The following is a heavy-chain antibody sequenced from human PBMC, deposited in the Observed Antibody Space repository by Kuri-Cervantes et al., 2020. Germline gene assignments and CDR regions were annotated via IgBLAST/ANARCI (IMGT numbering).Heavy chain of an antibody. V-gene: IGHV1-3*01. Sequence: ASVKVSCKASGYTFTNYAMHWVRQAPGQRLEWMGWINAGNGNTKYSQKFQGRVTITRDTSASTAYMELSSLRSEDTAVYYCARGGEVLLWFGETGDAFDIWGQGTMVTVSS. CDR3: ARGGEVLLWFGETGDAFDI. CDR1: GYTFTNYA. CDR2: INAGNGNT. D-gene: IGHD3-10*01. J-gene: IGHJ3*02.